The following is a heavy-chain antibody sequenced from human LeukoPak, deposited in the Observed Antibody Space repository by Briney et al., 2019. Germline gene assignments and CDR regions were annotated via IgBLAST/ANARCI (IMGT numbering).Heavy chain of an antibody. CDR3: ARQDGDGLYYFDY. Sequence: GESLKISCQVSGYSFSIYWIGWVREMPGKGPEWMGIIYPGDSDTRYSPSFQGQVTISVDKSINTAYLQWSSLKASDTAMYYCARQDGDGLYYFDYWGQGTLVTVSS. D-gene: IGHD3-16*01. CDR2: IYPGDSDT. V-gene: IGHV5-51*01. CDR1: GYSFSIYW. J-gene: IGHJ4*02.